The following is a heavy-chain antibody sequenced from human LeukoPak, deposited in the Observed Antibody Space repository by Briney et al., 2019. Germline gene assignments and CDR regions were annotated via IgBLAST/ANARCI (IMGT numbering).Heavy chain of an antibody. D-gene: IGHD6-13*01. V-gene: IGHV5-51*01. CDR1: GYNFTSYW. Sequence: GESLKISCKGSGYNFTSYWIGWVRQMPGKGLEWMGIIFPGDSDTRYSPSFQGQVTISADKSISTAYLQWSSLKASDTAMYYCARHIVTPGSSRFDAFDIWGQGTMVTVSS. J-gene: IGHJ3*02. CDR2: IFPGDSDT. CDR3: ARHIVTPGSSRFDAFDI.